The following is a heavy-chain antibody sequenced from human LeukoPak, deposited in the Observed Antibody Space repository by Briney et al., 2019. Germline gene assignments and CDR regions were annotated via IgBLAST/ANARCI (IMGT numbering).Heavy chain of an antibody. J-gene: IGHJ4*02. Sequence: QTGGSLRLSCAASGFTFSSYWMNWARQAPGKGLEWVASINHNGNVNYYVDSVKGRFTISRDNAKNTVYLQMNNLRAEDTAVYYCVSFYETYWGRGTLVTVSS. CDR2: INHNGNVN. D-gene: IGHD2/OR15-2a*01. CDR1: GFTFSSYW. V-gene: IGHV3-7*01. CDR3: VSFYETY.